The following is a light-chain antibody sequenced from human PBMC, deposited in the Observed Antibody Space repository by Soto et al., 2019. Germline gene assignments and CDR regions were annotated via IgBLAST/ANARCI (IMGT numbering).Light chain of an antibody. CDR1: QRVTSSY. CDR3: QHHGSSLTWT. V-gene: IGKV3-20*01. CDR2: GAS. Sequence: EIVLTQSPGTLSLSPGENATLSCRASQRVTSSYLTWYQQKPGQAPRLLIYGASSRATGIPDRFSGSGSGTDFTLTISRLEPEDVAVFYCQHHGSSLTWTFGQGTKVEIK. J-gene: IGKJ1*01.